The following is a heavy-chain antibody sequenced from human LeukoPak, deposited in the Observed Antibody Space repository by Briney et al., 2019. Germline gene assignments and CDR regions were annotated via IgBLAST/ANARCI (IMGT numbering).Heavy chain of an antibody. CDR3: ARTRRGGYSYGYPLPFDP. D-gene: IGHD5-18*01. V-gene: IGHV4-34*01. Sequence: SETLSLTCAVYGGSFSGYYWSWIRQPPGKGLEWIGEINHSGSTNYNPSLKSRVTISVDTSKNQFSLKLSSVTAADTAVYYCARTRRGGYSYGYPLPFDPWGQGTLVTVSS. CDR1: GGSFSGYY. J-gene: IGHJ5*02. CDR2: INHSGST.